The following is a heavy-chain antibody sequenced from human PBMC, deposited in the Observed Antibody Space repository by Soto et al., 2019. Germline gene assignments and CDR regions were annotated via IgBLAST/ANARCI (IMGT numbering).Heavy chain of an antibody. V-gene: IGHV4-59*01. Sequence: PSETLSLTCTVSGGSISSYYWSWIRQPPGKGLEWIGYIYYSGSTNYNPSLKSRVTISVDTSKNQFSLKLSSVTAADTAVYYCARGRLERHYYYYYGMDVWGQGTTVTVSS. CDR1: GGSISSYY. CDR2: IYYSGST. CDR3: ARGRLERHYYYYYGMDV. J-gene: IGHJ6*02. D-gene: IGHD1-1*01.